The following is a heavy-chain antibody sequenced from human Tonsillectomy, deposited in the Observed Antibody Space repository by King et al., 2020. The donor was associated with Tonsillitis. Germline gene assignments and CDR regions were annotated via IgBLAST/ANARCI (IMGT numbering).Heavy chain of an antibody. J-gene: IGHJ4*02. CDR3: ARDFDCSGGSCYSDDVY. CDR1: GGSISSGGYS. D-gene: IGHD2-15*01. CDR2: IYHSGST. V-gene: IGHV4-30-2*01. Sequence: QLQESGSGLVKPSQTLSLTCAVSGGSISSGGYSWSWIRQPPGKGLEWIGYIYHSGSTYYNPSLKSRVTIPVDRSKNQFSLKLSSVTAADTAVYYCARDFDCSGGSCYSDDVYWGQGTLVTVSS.